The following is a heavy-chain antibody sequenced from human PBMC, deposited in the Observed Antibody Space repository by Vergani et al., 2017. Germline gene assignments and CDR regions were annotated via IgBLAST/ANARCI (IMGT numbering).Heavy chain of an antibody. V-gene: IGHV3-23*01. CDR3: ADLYGDDGFSPF. J-gene: IGHJ4*02. D-gene: IGHD2-21*01. CDR2: ISASGAPT. CDR1: GFIFSTYA. Sequence: EVQLLESGGDLVQPGGSLRLSCTASGFIFSTYAMSWGRQAPGKGLEWVSGISASGAPTYYADSVKGRVTISRDNSKNTVYLQINSLRAEDTAFYYCADLYGDDGFSPFWGQGTLVTVSS.